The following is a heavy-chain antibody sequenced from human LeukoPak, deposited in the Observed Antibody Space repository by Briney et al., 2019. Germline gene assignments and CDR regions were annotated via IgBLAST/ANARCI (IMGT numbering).Heavy chain of an antibody. CDR2: IYYSGST. J-gene: IGHJ5*02. Sequence: PSQTLSLTCTVSGGSISSGGYYWSWIRQHPGKGLEWIGYIYYSGSTYYNPSLKSRVTISVDTSKNQFSLKLSSVTAADTAVCYCASSTTVTGMRFDPWGQGTLVTVSS. D-gene: IGHD4-11*01. CDR1: GGSISSGGYY. V-gene: IGHV4-31*03. CDR3: ASSTTVTGMRFDP.